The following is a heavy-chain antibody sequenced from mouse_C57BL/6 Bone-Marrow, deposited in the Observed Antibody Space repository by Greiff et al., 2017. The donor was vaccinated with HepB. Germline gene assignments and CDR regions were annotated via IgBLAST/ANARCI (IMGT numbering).Heavy chain of an antibody. CDR1: GYTFTNYW. CDR2: IYPGGGYT. V-gene: IGHV1-63*01. Sequence: QVQLKESGAELVRPGTSVKMSCKASGYTFTNYWIGWAKQRPGHGLEWIGDIYPGGGYTNYNEKFKGKATLTADKSSSTAYMQFSSLTSEDSAIYYCARRLTGTWYFDVWGTGTTVTVSS. D-gene: IGHD4-1*01. J-gene: IGHJ1*03. CDR3: ARRLTGTWYFDV.